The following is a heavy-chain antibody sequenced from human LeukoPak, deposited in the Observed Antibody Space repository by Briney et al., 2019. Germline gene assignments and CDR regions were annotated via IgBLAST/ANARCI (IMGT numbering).Heavy chain of an antibody. Sequence: ASVKVSCKASGYTFTSYAMHWVRQAPGQRLEWMGWINAGNGNTKHSQKFQGRVTITRDTSANTAYMEASSLRSEDTAVYYCARGRYCSSPSCYKPTIPRFDPWGQGTLVTVSS. CDR2: INAGNGNT. J-gene: IGHJ5*02. CDR3: ARGRYCSSPSCYKPTIPRFDP. V-gene: IGHV1-3*01. CDR1: GYTFTSYA. D-gene: IGHD2-2*02.